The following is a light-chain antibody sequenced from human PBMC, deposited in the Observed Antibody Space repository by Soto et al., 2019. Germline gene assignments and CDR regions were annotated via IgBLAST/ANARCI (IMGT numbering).Light chain of an antibody. CDR3: QSYDSSVSGYV. CDR1: SSNLGGSS. Sequence: QSLLTQPPSVSAAPGQKVTISCSGSSSNLGGSSVSWYQQLPGTAPKLLIYDDNKRPSGIPDRFSGSKSGTSATLGITGFQTGDEAHYYCQSYDSSVSGYVFGTGTKVTVL. CDR2: DDN. V-gene: IGLV1-51*01. J-gene: IGLJ1*01.